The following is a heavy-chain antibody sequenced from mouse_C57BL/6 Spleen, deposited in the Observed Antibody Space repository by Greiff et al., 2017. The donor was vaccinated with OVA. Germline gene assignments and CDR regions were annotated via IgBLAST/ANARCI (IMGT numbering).Heavy chain of an antibody. Sequence: QVQLKQSGPGLVQPSQSLSITCTVSGFSLTSYGVHWVRQSPGKGLEWLGVLWSGGSTDYNAAFISRLSISKDNSKSQVFFKMNSLQADDTAIYYCARKGVLGYYFDYWGQGTTLTVSS. CDR2: LWSGGST. CDR1: GFSLTSYG. J-gene: IGHJ2*01. CDR3: ARKGVLGYYFDY. D-gene: IGHD4-1*01. V-gene: IGHV2-2*01.